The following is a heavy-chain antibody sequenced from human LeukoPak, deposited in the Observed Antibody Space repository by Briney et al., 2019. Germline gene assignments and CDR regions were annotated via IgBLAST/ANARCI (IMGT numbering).Heavy chain of an antibody. J-gene: IGHJ4*02. V-gene: IGHV4-39*07. CDR1: GGSISSSSYY. D-gene: IGHD2-21*02. CDR2: IYYDGTT. Sequence: PSETLSLTCTVSGGSISSSSYYWGWIRQPPGKGLEWIGSIYYDGTTYYNPSLKSQFTMSVDTSKNQFSLKVISVTAADTAVYYCARVATAGDYGLMNFWGQGILVTVSS. CDR3: ARVATAGDYGLMNF.